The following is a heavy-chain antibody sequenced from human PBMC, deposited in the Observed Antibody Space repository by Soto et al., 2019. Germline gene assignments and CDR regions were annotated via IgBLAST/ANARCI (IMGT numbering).Heavy chain of an antibody. CDR3: AKGDTAKDY. J-gene: IGHJ4*02. D-gene: IGHD5-18*01. Sequence: GGSLRLSCAASGFTFSNYAMTWVRQTPGKGLEWVSTISGSGASTYYADSVQGRFAISSDNSKSTLYLQMNSLRADDTAVYHCAKGDTAKDYWGQGILVNVSS. CDR1: GFTFSNYA. V-gene: IGHV3-23*01. CDR2: ISGSGAST.